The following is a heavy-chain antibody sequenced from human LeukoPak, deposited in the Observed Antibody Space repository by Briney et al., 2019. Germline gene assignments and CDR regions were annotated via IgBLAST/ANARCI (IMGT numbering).Heavy chain of an antibody. J-gene: IGHJ6*03. D-gene: IGHD3-10*01. CDR3: ATGMVRGVIITPYYMDV. CDR2: ISFDGTHD. Sequence: GGSLRLSCAASGFTFSSYAIHWVRQAPGQGLEWVAVISFDGTHDFYADSVKGRFTISRDNSKNTLYLQMNSLRAEDTAVYYCATGMVRGVIITPYYMDVWGKGTTVTISS. CDR1: GFTFSSYA. V-gene: IGHV3-30*04.